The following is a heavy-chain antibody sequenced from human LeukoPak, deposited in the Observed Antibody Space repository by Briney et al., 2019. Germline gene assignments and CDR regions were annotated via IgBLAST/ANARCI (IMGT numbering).Heavy chain of an antibody. Sequence: SETLSLTCTVSGGSISSSSYYWGWIRQPPGKGLEWIGSIYYSGSTYYNPSLKSRVTISVDTSKNQFSLKLSSVAAADTAVYYCARRDIVVVVAAKEEYNWFDPWGQGTLVTVSS. CDR1: GGSISSSSYY. CDR3: ARRDIVVVVAAKEEYNWFDP. D-gene: IGHD2-15*01. J-gene: IGHJ5*02. CDR2: IYYSGST. V-gene: IGHV4-39*07.